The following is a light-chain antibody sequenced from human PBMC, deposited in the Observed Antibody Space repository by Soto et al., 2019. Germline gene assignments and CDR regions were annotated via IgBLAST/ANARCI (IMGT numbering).Light chain of an antibody. CDR2: EVS. V-gene: IGLV2-23*02. CDR1: SSEVGSYNL. J-gene: IGLJ1*01. Sequence: QSALTQPASVSWSPGQSITISCTGTSSEVGSYNLVSWYQQHPGKAPKLMIYEVSKRPSGVSNRFSGSKSGNTASLTISGLQAEDEADYYCCSYAGSSTYVFGTGTKSPS. CDR3: CSYAGSSTYV.